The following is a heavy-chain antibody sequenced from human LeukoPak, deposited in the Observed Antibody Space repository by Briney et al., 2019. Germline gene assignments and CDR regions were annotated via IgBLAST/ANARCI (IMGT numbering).Heavy chain of an antibody. CDR3: ARDLRSGGVTYGQDS. D-gene: IGHD5-18*01. CDR1: GYTFTDYY. V-gene: IGHV1-2*02. Sequence: ASVTVSCKASGYTFTDYYILWVRQAPGQGLEWMGWIIPKSGATNYAQRFRDRVTVTSDTSTAYMDLSRLTSDDTAVYYCARDLRSGGVTYGQDSWGQGTLVTVSS. CDR2: IIPKSGAT. J-gene: IGHJ4*02.